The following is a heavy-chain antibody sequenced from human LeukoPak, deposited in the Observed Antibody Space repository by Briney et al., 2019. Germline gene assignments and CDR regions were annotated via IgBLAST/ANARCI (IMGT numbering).Heavy chain of an antibody. CDR2: INPNSGGT. CDR1: GYTFTGYY. J-gene: IGHJ4*02. CDR3: ARDTNTRTLGEYYFDY. V-gene: IGHV1-2*02. Sequence: ASVKVSCKASGYTFTGYYMHWVRQAPGQGLEWMGWINPNSGGTNYAQKFQGRVTMTRDTSISTAYMELSSLRSEDTAVYYCARDTNTRTLGEYYFDYWGQGTLVTVSS. D-gene: IGHD2-8*01.